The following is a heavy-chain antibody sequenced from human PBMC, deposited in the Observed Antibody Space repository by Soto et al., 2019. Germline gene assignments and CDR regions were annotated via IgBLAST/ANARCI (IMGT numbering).Heavy chain of an antibody. V-gene: IGHV3-23*01. CDR2: LSSDGDT. CDR3: AKDRSLLSILGAVHLDF. D-gene: IGHD3-3*01. CDR1: GFPFINYA. J-gene: IGHJ4*02. Sequence: ELQLLESGGGLVQPGGSLRLSCTASGFPFINYAMTWVRQAPGKGLEWVSTLSSDGDTYYADSVKGRFTVSRDNSKSTLYLQMNSLRGDDTAVYFCAKDRSLLSILGAVHLDFWGRGTLVTVSS.